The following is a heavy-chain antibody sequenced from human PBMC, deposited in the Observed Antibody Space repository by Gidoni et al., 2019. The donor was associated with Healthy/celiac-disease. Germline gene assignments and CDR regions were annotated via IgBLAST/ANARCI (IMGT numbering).Heavy chain of an antibody. CDR2: ISYDGSNK. D-gene: IGHD4-17*01. Sequence: QVQLVESGGGVVQPGRSLRLSCAASGFTFSSYAMHWVRQAPGKGLEWVAVISYDGSNKYYADSVKGRFTISRDNSKNTLYLQMNSLRAEDTAVYYCARVTTVVYFDYWGQGTLVTVSS. V-gene: IGHV3-30-3*01. CDR3: ARVTTVVYFDY. CDR1: GFTFSSYA. J-gene: IGHJ4*02.